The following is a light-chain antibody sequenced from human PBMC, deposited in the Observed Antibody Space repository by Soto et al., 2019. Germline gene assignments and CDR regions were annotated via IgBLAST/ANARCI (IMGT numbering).Light chain of an antibody. J-gene: IGKJ5*01. V-gene: IGKV3D-15*01. CDR1: QTVRNN. CDR2: GAS. CDR3: QQYNNWPPLT. Sequence: EFVLTQSPGTLSLSPGERATLSCRASQTVRNNYLAWYQQKPGQAPRLLIYGASTRATGIPARFSGSGSGTEFTLTISSLQSEDFAVYYCQQYNNWPPLTFGQGTRLEIK.